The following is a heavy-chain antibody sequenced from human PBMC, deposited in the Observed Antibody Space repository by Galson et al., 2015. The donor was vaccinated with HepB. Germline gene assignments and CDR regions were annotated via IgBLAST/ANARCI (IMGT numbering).Heavy chain of an antibody. Sequence: SVKVSCKASGYMFTAYGISWVRQAPGQGLEWMGWVSAYNQHTVYAQKFHDRVTMTTDTSTSTVYMELRGLRSDDTAIYYCARAGTGVAVRLADFWGQGTLVTVSS. CDR2: VSAYNQHT. J-gene: IGHJ4*02. D-gene: IGHD6-19*01. V-gene: IGHV1-18*01. CDR3: ARAGTGVAVRLADF. CDR1: GYMFTAYG.